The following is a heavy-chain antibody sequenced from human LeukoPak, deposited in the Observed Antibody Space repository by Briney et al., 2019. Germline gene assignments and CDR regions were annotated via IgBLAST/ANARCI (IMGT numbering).Heavy chain of an antibody. J-gene: IGHJ4*02. Sequence: PSETLSLTCTVSGGSISSSSYYWGWIRQPPGKGLEWIGSIYYSGSTYYNPSLKSRVTISVDTSKNQFSLKLSSVTAADTAVYYCARHDDRGYSYRPFHIDYWGQGTLVTVSS. V-gene: IGHV4-39*01. D-gene: IGHD5-18*01. CDR2: IYYSGST. CDR3: ARHDDRGYSYRPFHIDY. CDR1: GGSISSSSYY.